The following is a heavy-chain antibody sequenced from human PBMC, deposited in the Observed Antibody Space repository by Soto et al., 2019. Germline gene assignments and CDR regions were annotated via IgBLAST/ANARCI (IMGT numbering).Heavy chain of an antibody. CDR3: AKDIIGGSCCINWFDP. V-gene: IGHV3-9*01. CDR1: GFTFDDYA. Sequence: GGSLRLSCAASGFTFDDYAMHWVRQAPGKGLEWVSGISWNSGSIGYADSVKGRFTISRDNAKNSLYLQMNSLRAEDTALYYCAKDIIGGSCCINWFDPWGQGTLVTVSS. J-gene: IGHJ5*02. D-gene: IGHD2-15*01. CDR2: ISWNSGSI.